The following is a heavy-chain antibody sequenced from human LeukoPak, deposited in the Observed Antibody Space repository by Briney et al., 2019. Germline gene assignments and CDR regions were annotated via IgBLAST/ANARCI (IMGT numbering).Heavy chain of an antibody. CDR2: INRSGST. Sequence: SETLSLTCAVYGGSFSGYYWSWIRQPPGKGLEWIEEINRSGSTNYNPSLKSRVTISVDTSKNQFSLKLSSVTAADTAVYYCARGPKYYDYVWGSYRLSDAFDIWGQGTMVTVSS. D-gene: IGHD3-16*02. CDR3: ARGPKYYDYVWGSYRLSDAFDI. V-gene: IGHV4-34*01. CDR1: GGSFSGYY. J-gene: IGHJ3*02.